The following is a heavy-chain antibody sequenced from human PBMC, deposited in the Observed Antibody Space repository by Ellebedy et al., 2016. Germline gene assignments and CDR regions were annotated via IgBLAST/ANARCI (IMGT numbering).Heavy chain of an antibody. V-gene: IGHV1-18*01. CDR3: ARSSQYQLLGY. CDR1: GGTFSSYA. CDR2: ISAYNGNT. Sequence: ASVKVSCXASGGTFSSYAISWVRQAPGQGLEWMGWISAYNGNTNYAQKLQGRVTMTTDTSTSTAYMELRSLRSDDTAVYYCARSSQYQLLGYWGQGTLVTVSS. J-gene: IGHJ4*02. D-gene: IGHD2-2*01.